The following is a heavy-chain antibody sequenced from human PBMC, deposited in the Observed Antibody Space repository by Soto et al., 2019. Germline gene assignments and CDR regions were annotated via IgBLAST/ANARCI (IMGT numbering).Heavy chain of an antibody. CDR3: ARHDPGGFDY. Sequence: QVQLQESGPGLVKPSETLTLTCTVSGGSISSYCCSWIRQPPGKGLEWIGYICNSVTTNYNPSLKGRVTISGDTSKNQFSLKLSSVTAADTAGYYCARHDPGGFDYWGQGTLVTVSS. CDR2: ICNSVTT. V-gene: IGHV4-59*08. J-gene: IGHJ4*02. CDR1: GGSISSYC. D-gene: IGHD3-10*01.